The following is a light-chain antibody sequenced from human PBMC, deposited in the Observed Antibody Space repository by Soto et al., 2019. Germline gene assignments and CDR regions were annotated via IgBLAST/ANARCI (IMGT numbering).Light chain of an antibody. V-gene: IGKV3-20*01. CDR3: QQYGSSPTT. CDR2: GAS. CDR1: QSVSSSY. J-gene: IGKJ1*01. Sequence: EIVVTQSPGTLSLSPGERATLSCRASQSVSSSYLAWYQQKPGQAPRLLIYGASSRATGIPDRFSGSGSGTDFTLTISRLEPEDFAVYYCQQYGSSPTTFGQGTKVDIK.